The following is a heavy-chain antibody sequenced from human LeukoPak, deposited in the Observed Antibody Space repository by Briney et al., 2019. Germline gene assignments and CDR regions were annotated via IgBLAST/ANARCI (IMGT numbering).Heavy chain of an antibody. V-gene: IGHV3-53*01. D-gene: IGHD6-13*01. CDR2: VYRAGRT. Sequence: PGGSLRLSCAASGFTVSSNYMSCVRQAPGKGLEWVSVVYRAGRTYYADSVKGRFTISRDNSKNTMYLQMNSLRAEDTAVYYCARDLEVRGGAAAGRPYYYYYAMDVWGQGTTVTVSS. CDR3: ARDLEVRGGAAAGRPYYYYYAMDV. J-gene: IGHJ6*02. CDR1: GFTVSSNY.